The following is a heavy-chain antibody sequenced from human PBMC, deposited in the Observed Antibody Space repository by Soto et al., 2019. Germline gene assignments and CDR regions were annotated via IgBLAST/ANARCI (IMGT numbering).Heavy chain of an antibody. CDR3: SRVLRFLAYDLGY. Sequence: QVQLVQAGAEVKKPGAAVKVSCKASGYTFTGYYMHWVRQAPGPGLEWMGWINPNSGGTNYAQKLQGWVTMTRDTSISTAYMELSRLRSDDTAVYYCSRVLRFLAYDLGYWGQGTLVTVSS. J-gene: IGHJ4*02. CDR2: INPNSGGT. D-gene: IGHD3-3*01. CDR1: GYTFTGYY. V-gene: IGHV1-2*04.